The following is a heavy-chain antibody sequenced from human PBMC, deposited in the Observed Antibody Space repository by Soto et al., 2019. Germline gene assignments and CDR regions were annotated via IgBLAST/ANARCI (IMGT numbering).Heavy chain of an antibody. CDR1: GFPFSNHA. V-gene: IGHV3-23*01. D-gene: IGHD2-15*01. Sequence: EVQLLESGGGLVQPGGSLRVSCAASGFPFSNHAMSWVRQAPGKGLEWVSGISDGGDLIYYADSVKGRFSMSRDNSENMLYLQMTNLRAEDTAIYFCAKRQGTGLGAKNFDFWGQGTLVTVSS. J-gene: IGHJ4*02. CDR2: ISDGGDLI. CDR3: AKRQGTGLGAKNFDF.